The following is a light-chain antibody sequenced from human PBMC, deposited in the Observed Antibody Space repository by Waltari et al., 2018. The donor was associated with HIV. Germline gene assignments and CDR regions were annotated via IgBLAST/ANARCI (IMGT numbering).Light chain of an antibody. Sequence: QSALTQPASVSGSPGQSITISCTGTSSDVAGYNYVSWYQQHPGKAPKLMIYEVTNRPSGVSNRFSGAKSGHEACLPISVRQAEDGADYYCNSYTISSTLGVFGGGNKLTVL. CDR2: EVT. V-gene: IGLV2-14*01. CDR1: SSDVAGYNY. CDR3: NSYTISSTLGV. J-gene: IGLJ3*02.